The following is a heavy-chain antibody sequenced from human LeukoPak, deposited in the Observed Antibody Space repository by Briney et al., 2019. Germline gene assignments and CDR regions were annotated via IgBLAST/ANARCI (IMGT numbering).Heavy chain of an antibody. J-gene: IGHJ3*02. CDR3: ARHGSYYNSSGWGVSAFDI. Sequence: NASETLSLTCTVSGGSISSYYWSWIRQPPGKGLEWIGYIYYSGSTNYNPSLKSRVTISVDTSKNQFSLKLSSVTAADTAVYYCARHGSYYNSSGWGVSAFDIWGQGTMVTVSS. V-gene: IGHV4-59*08. CDR2: IYYSGST. D-gene: IGHD3-22*01. CDR1: GGSISSYY.